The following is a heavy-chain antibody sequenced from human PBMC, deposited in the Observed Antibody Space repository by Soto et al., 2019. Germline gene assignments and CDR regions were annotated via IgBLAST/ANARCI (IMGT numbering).Heavy chain of an antibody. D-gene: IGHD6-25*01. CDR1: GITFTNYG. CDR2: ITSSGPYT. J-gene: IGHJ4*02. V-gene: IGHV3-21*06. Sequence: EVQLVESGGGLVKPGGSLRLSCAASGITFTNYGFNWVRQASGKGLEWVSSITSSGPYTSYADSVRGRFTLSRDNAKNSLYLHMNSLRVEDTAVYXXAAXXXXXXNSDFDYWGQGALVTVSS. CDR3: AAXXXXXXNSDFDY.